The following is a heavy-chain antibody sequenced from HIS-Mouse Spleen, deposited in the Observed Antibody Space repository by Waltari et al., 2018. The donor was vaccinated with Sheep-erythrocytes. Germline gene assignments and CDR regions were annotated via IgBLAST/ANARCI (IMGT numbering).Heavy chain of an antibody. CDR3: TTSGLYYDILTGSYYYYGMDV. J-gene: IGHJ6*02. Sequence: GFTFSNAWMSWVRQAPGKGLEWVGRIKSKTDGGTTDYAAPGKGRFTISRDDSKNTLYLQMNSLKTEDTAVYYCTTSGLYYDILTGSYYYYGMDVWGQGTTVTVSS. V-gene: IGHV3-15*01. CDR1: GFTFSNAW. CDR2: IKSKTDGGTT. D-gene: IGHD3-9*01.